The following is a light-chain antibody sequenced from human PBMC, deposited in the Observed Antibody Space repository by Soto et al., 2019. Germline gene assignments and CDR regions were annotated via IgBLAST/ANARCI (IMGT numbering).Light chain of an antibody. J-gene: IGKJ4*01. V-gene: IGKV1-6*01. CDR1: QGIGSD. Sequence: AIEMTQSPSSLSASVGDRVTITCRASQGIGSDLAWYQQRPGKAPNLLIYAVSSLQNGVPSRFSGSGSGTDFTLTISSLQPEDFATYYCLQDHIFLTFRGGTKVEI. CDR3: LQDHIFLT. CDR2: AVS.